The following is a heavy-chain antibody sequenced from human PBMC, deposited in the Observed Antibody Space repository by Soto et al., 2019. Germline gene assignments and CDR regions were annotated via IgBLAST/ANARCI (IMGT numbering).Heavy chain of an antibody. J-gene: IGHJ6*02. CDR2: IYTSGST. CDR1: GGSISSYY. CDR3: ARTPPRGGYYYYGMDV. Sequence: SETLSLTCTVPGGSISSYYWSWIRQPAGKGLEWIGRIYTSGSTNYNPSLKSRVTMSVDTSKNQFSLKLSSVTAADTAVYYCARTPPRGGYYYYGMDVWGQGTTVTVSS. D-gene: IGHD3-16*01. V-gene: IGHV4-4*07.